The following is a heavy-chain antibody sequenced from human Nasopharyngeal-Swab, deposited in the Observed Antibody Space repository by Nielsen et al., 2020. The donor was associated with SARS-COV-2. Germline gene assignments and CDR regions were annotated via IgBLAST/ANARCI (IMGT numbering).Heavy chain of an antibody. J-gene: IGHJ3*02. V-gene: IGHV1-18*01. CDR2: ISAYNGRT. D-gene: IGHD2-15*01. Sequence: ASVKVSCKASGYIFTSYGINWVRQATGQGLEWMGWISAYNGRTFRSRNLQGRVTMTTDTSTSTAYMELRSLSADDTAVYYCARAGPEAASDASDIWGQGTMVTVSS. CDR1: GYIFTSYG. CDR3: ARAGPEAASDASDI.